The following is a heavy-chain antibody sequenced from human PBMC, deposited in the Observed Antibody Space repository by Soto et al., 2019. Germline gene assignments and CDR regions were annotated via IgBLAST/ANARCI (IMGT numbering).Heavy chain of an antibody. D-gene: IGHD5-18*01. CDR1: GFTFSSYW. V-gene: IGHV3-7*05. J-gene: IGHJ6*01. CDR2: IKQDGSEK. CDR3: TRDRAAMVYGYYYYLRTAV. Sequence: PGGSLRLSCAASGFTFSSYWMGWVRQAPGKGLEWVANIKQDGSEKYYVDSVKGRFTISRDNAKNSLYLQMNSLRAEDTAVYYCTRDRAAMVYGYYYYLRTAVWRQGTTVSVS.